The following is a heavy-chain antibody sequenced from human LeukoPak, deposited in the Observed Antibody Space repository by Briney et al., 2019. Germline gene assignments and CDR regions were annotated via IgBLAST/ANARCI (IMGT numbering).Heavy chain of an antibody. D-gene: IGHD1-26*01. CDR1: GYTFTNYG. V-gene: IGHV1-18*01. J-gene: IGHJ4*02. CDR3: ARDYYSGSYYGDY. Sequence: ASVKVSCKASGYTFTNYGISWVRQAPGQGREWMGWISAYNANTNYAQRLQGRVTMTTDTSTSTAYMELRSLRSDDTAVYFCARDYYSGSYYGDYWGQGTLVTVSS. CDR2: ISAYNANT.